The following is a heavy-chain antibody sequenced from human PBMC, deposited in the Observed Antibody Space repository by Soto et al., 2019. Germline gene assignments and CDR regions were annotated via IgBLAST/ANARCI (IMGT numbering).Heavy chain of an antibody. CDR3: AKNRGLQYYFDY. CDR1: GFTFDSYA. V-gene: IGHV3-23*01. J-gene: IGHJ4*02. Sequence: PGGPLRLSCAASGFTFDSYAMNWVRNAPGKGLEWVSTISGSGDYTYYTDSVEGRFTISRDNSKNMMYLQMNSLRAEDTAVYYCAKNRGLQYYFDYWGQGTLVTVSS. CDR2: ISGSGDYT.